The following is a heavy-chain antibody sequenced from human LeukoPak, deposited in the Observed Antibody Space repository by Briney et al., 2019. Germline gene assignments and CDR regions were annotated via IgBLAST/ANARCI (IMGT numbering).Heavy chain of an antibody. D-gene: IGHD6-19*01. Sequence: SQTLSLTCAISGASVSSTIAAWNWIRQSQSRGFEWLGRTYYRSKWYNDYAVSVKSRITINPDTSKNQFSLQLNSVTPEDTAVYYCARDMWQQWLANWFDPWGQGTLVTVSS. J-gene: IGHJ5*02. V-gene: IGHV6-1*01. CDR1: GASVSSTIAA. CDR3: ARDMWQQWLANWFDP. CDR2: TYYRSKWYN.